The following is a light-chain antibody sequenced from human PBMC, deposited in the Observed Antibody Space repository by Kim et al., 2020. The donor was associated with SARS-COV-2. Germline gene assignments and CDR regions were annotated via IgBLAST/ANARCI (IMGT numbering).Light chain of an antibody. V-gene: IGKV3-15*01. CDR3: QQYNNWPQT. Sequence: EIVMTQSPATLSVSPGERATLSCRASQSVSSNLAWYHQKPGQAPRLLIYGASTRATGIPARFSGSGSGTEFTLTISSLQSEDFAVYYCQQYNNWPQTFGQGTKLEI. J-gene: IGKJ1*01. CDR1: QSVSSN. CDR2: GAS.